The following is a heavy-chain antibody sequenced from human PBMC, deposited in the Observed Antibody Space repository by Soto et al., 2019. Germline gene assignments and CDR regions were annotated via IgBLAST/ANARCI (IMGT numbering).Heavy chain of an antibody. J-gene: IGHJ4*02. Sequence: ASVKVSCTASGYTFTSYDINWVRQATGQGLEWMGWMNPNSGNTGYAQKFQGRVTMTRNTSISTAYMELSSLRSEDTAVYYCARGPGRLRYNWNYYLDYWGQGTLVTVS. D-gene: IGHD1-7*01. CDR1: GYTFTSYD. V-gene: IGHV1-8*01. CDR3: ARGPGRLRYNWNYYLDY. CDR2: MNPNSGNT.